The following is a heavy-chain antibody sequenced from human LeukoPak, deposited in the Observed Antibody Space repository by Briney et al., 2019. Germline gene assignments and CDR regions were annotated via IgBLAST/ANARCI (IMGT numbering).Heavy chain of an antibody. D-gene: IGHD6-13*01. J-gene: IGHJ4*02. Sequence: ASVKVSCKASGFTFTSYYMHWVRQAPGQGLEWMGIINPSGSYTSYAQKLQGRVTMTTDTSTSTAYMELRSLRSDDTAVYYCAREAAAAVDYWGQGTLVTVSS. V-gene: IGHV1-46*01. CDR3: AREAAAAVDY. CDR1: GFTFTSYY. CDR2: INPSGSYT.